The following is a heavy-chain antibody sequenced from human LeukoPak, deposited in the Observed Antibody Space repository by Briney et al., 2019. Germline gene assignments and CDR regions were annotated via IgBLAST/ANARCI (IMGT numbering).Heavy chain of an antibody. J-gene: IGHJ4*02. CDR1: GYSFTDHY. V-gene: IGHV1-2*02. CDR3: ARDHNWGPDY. Sequence: GASVKVSCKASGYSFTDHYLHWLRQAPGQGLEWMGWIHPNSGDTNYAQRFQGRVSLTRDTFISTAYMELSSLRSDDTAVYYCARDHNWGPDYWGQGTLVSVSS. CDR2: IHPNSGDT. D-gene: IGHD7-27*01.